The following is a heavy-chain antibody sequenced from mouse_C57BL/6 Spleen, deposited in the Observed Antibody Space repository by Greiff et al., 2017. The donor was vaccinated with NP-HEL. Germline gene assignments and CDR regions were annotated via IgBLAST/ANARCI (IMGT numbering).Heavy chain of an antibody. V-gene: IGHV5-9-1*02. CDR1: GFTFSSYA. Sequence: EVMLVESGEGLVKPGGSLKLSCAASGFTFSSYAMSWVRQTPEKRLEWVAYISSGGDYIYYADTVKGRFTISRDNARNTLYLQMSSLKSEDTAMYYCTREYYDQKYFDVWGTGTTVTVSS. CDR3: TREYYDQKYFDV. CDR2: ISSGGDYI. D-gene: IGHD2-4*01. J-gene: IGHJ1*03.